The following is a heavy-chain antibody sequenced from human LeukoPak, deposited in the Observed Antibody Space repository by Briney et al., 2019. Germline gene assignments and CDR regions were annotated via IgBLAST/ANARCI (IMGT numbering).Heavy chain of an antibody. Sequence: ASVKVSCKASGYTFTSYGISWVRQASGQGLEWMVWISAYNGNTNYAQKLQGRVTMTTDTSTSTAYMELRSLRSDDTAVYYCAILLGYCSSTSCYAMVDYWGQGTLVSVSS. CDR3: AILLGYCSSTSCYAMVDY. CDR2: ISAYNGNT. D-gene: IGHD2-2*01. V-gene: IGHV1-18*01. J-gene: IGHJ4*02. CDR1: GYTFTSYG.